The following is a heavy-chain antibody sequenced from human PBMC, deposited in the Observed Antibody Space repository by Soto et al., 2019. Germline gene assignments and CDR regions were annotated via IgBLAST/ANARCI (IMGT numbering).Heavy chain of an antibody. CDR3: ARGRDTFY. CDR2: IKQDGSEK. CDR1: GFTFSSYW. D-gene: IGHD5-18*01. Sequence: EVQLVESGGGLVQPGGSLRLSCAASGFTFSSYWMSWVRQAPGKGLECVANIKQDGSEKYYVDSVKGRFTISRDNAKNSLYWKMNSRRADDAAVYYCARGRDTFYWGQGTLVTVSS. V-gene: IGHV3-7*04. J-gene: IGHJ4*02.